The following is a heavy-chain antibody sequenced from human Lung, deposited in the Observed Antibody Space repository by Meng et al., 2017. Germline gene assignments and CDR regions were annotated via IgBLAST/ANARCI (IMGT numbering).Heavy chain of an antibody. CDR1: GYTFTAYY. Sequence: QVQLVQSGADVKKPGASVKVSCKASGYTFTAYYIHWVRQAPGQGLEWMGRINPNSGGTNFAQKFQGRVIMTRDTSISTAYMELSSLGFDDTAVYYCAKAPGWGSSPDYWGQGTRSPSPQ. V-gene: IGHV1-2*06. J-gene: IGHJ4*02. CDR2: INPNSGGT. D-gene: IGHD2-21*01. CDR3: AKAPGWGSSPDY.